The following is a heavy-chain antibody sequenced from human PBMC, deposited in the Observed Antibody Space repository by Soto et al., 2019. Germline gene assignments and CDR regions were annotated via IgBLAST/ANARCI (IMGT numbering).Heavy chain of an antibody. CDR1: GYTLTELS. Sequence: QVQLVQSGAEVKKPGASVKVSCKVSGYTLTELSMHWVRQAPGKGLEWMGGFDPEDGETIYAQKFQGRVTMTEDTSTDTAYMELSSLRSEDTAVYYCATTSWVGDSSGWYASYFDLWGRGTLVTVSS. CDR3: ATTSWVGDSSGWYASYFDL. D-gene: IGHD6-19*01. CDR2: FDPEDGET. J-gene: IGHJ2*01. V-gene: IGHV1-24*01.